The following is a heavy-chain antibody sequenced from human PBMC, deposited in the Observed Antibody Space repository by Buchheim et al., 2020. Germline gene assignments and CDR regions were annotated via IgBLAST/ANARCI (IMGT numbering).Heavy chain of an antibody. CDR1: GGSISSSNW. J-gene: IGHJ4*02. D-gene: IGHD3-22*01. CDR2: IYHSGST. CDR3: ARNRLTEYYYDSSGYYGLDY. Sequence: QVQLQESGPGLVKPSGTLSLTCAVSGGSISSSNWWSWVRQPPGKGLEWIGEIYHSGSTNYNPSLKSRVTISVDKSKNQISLKLSSVTAADTAVYYCARNRLTEYYYDSSGYYGLDYWGQGTL. V-gene: IGHV4-4*02.